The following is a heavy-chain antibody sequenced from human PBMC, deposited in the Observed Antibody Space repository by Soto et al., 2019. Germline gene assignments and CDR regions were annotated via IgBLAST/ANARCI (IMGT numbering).Heavy chain of an antibody. Sequence: QVQLVESGGGVVQPGRSLRLSCAASGFTFSSYAMHWVRQAPGKGLEWVAVISYDGSNKYYADSVKGRFTISRDNSKNPLYLQMNSLRAEDTAVYYCATAYGAGSYLFPDYWGQGTLVTVSS. CDR3: ATAYGAGSYLFPDY. J-gene: IGHJ4*02. D-gene: IGHD3-10*01. CDR2: ISYDGSNK. CDR1: GFTFSSYA. V-gene: IGHV3-30-3*01.